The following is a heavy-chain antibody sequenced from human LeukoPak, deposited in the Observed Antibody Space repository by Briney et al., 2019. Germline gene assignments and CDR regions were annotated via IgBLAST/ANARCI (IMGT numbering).Heavy chain of an antibody. J-gene: IGHJ4*02. CDR1: GFTFSSYS. Sequence: GGSLRLSCAASGFTFSSYSMNWVRQAPGKGLEWVSSISSSSSYIYYADSVKGRFTISRDNAKNSLYLQMNSLRDEDTAVYYCARDPAYDGYYFDYWGEGTLVTVSS. D-gene: IGHD5-12*01. CDR2: ISSSSSYI. CDR3: ARDPAYDGYYFDY. V-gene: IGHV3-21*01.